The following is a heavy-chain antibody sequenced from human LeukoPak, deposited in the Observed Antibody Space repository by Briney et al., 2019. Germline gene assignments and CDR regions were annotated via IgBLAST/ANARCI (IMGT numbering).Heavy chain of an antibody. J-gene: IGHJ4*02. Sequence: GGSLRLSCAASGFTFSSYAMHWVRQAPGKGLEWVAVISYDGSNKYYADSVKGRFTISRDNSKNTLYLQMNSLRAEDTAVYYCARSVSPRHYCSGSCYGGVDYWGQGTLVTVSS. D-gene: IGHD2-15*01. CDR1: GFTFSSYA. CDR2: ISYDGSNK. CDR3: ARSVSPRHYCSGSCYGGVDY. V-gene: IGHV3-30*04.